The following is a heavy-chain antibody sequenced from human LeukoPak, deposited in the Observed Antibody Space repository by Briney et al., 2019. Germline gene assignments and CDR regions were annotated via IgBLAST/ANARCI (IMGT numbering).Heavy chain of an antibody. D-gene: IGHD3-10*01. V-gene: IGHV5-10-1*01. CDR1: GYSFTSYW. CDR2: IDPSDSYT. CDR3: ARLMVRGVTLYYYYGMDV. J-gene: IGHJ6*04. Sequence: GESLRISCKGSGYSFTSYWISWVRQMPGKGLEWMGRIDPSDSYTNYSPSFQSHVTISADKSISTAYLQWSSLKASDTAMYYCARLMVRGVTLYYYYGMDVWGKGTTVTVSS.